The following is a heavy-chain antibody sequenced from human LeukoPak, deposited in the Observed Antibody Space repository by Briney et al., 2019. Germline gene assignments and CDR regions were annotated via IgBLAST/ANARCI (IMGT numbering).Heavy chain of an antibody. Sequence: SETLSLTCTVSGGSISSYYWSWIRQPPGKGLEWIGYIYYSGSTHYNPSLKSRVTISVDTSKNQFSLKLTSVTAADTAVYYCARGPYYYDSSGSFDYWGQGTLVTVSS. D-gene: IGHD3-22*01. J-gene: IGHJ4*02. CDR2: IYYSGST. CDR1: GGSISSYY. CDR3: ARGPYYYDSSGSFDY. V-gene: IGHV4-59*08.